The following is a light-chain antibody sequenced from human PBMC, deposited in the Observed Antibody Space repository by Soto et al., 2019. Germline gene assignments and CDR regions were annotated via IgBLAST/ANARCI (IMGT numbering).Light chain of an antibody. CDR2: AAS. V-gene: IGKV1-39*01. CDR1: QTVSNS. J-gene: IGKJ1*01. Sequence: DIQMTQSPSSLSASVGDRATITCRASQTVSNSLSWYQQKPGKAPKLLIYAASNLQSGVPSRFSGGGSGTDFTLTISSLQPEDFATYYCQQSYITPWTFGQGTKVDIK. CDR3: QQSYITPWT.